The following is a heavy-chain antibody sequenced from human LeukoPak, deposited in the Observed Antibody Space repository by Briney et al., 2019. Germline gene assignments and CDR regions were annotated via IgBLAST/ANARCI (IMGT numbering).Heavy chain of an antibody. Sequence: SETLSLTCTVSGGSISSSSYYWGWIRQPPGKGLEWIGNTYYGGDTYYNPSLKSRVTMSVDTSKNQFSLKLSSVTAADTAVYYCARDYGDGYFDYWGQGTLVTVSS. CDR2: TYYGGDT. CDR3: ARDYGDGYFDY. D-gene: IGHD4-17*01. J-gene: IGHJ4*02. CDR1: GGSISSSSYY. V-gene: IGHV4-39*07.